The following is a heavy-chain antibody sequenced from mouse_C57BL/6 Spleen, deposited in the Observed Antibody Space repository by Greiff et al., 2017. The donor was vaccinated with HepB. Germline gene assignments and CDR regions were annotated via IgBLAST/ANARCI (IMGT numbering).Heavy chain of an antibody. CDR2: IYPRSGNT. Sequence: QVQLKESGAELARPGASVKLSCKASGYTFTSYGISWVKQRTGQGLEWIGEIYPRSGNTYYNEKFKGKATLTADKSSSTAYMELRSLTSEDSAVYFCAREGDSSGHFAYWGQGTLVTVSA. CDR3: AREGDSSGHFAY. CDR1: GYTFTSYG. V-gene: IGHV1-81*01. J-gene: IGHJ3*01. D-gene: IGHD3-2*02.